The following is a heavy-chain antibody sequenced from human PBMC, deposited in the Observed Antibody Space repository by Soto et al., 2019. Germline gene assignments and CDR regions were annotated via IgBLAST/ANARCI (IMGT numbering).Heavy chain of an antibody. V-gene: IGHV3-11*01. CDR3: ASHYDMWSGYLSPVDY. J-gene: IGHJ4*02. D-gene: IGHD3-3*01. CDR1: GFTFSDYY. CDR2: IDTGSTKI. Sequence: QVQLVESGGGLVKRGGSLRLSCAASGFTFSDYYMSWIRQAPGKGLEWIAYIDTGSTKINYADSVKGRFTISRDNAKNSLYLEMNSLKDEDTAVYYCASHYDMWSGYLSPVDYWGQGTLVTVSS.